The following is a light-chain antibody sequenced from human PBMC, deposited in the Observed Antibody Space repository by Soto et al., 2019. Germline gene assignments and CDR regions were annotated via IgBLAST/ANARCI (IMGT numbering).Light chain of an antibody. V-gene: IGKV3-20*01. CDR1: QSVSSRY. CDR3: QHHGSSPPIT. CDR2: GAS. J-gene: IGKJ5*01. Sequence: EIVLTQSPGTLSLSAGERVTLSCRASQSVSSRYLAWYQQKPGQAPRLLIHGASRRATGIPDRFSGSGSGTDFTLTISRLETEDFAVYYCQHHGSSPPITFGQGTRLEIK.